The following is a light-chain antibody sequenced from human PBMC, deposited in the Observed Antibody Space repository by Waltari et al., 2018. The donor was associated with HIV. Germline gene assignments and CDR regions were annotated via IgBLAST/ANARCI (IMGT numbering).Light chain of an antibody. CDR3: AAWDGSLNGHVV. CDR1: SPNIGRTT. Sequence: QWVLTPPPSASGPPGQRVTIPCSDSSPNIGRTTSTLYQQLPGTAPKLLINSNNQRPSGVPDRFSGSKSGTSASLAISGLQSEDEADYYCAAWDGSLNGHVVFGGGTKLTVL. V-gene: IGLV1-44*01. CDR2: SNN. J-gene: IGLJ2*01.